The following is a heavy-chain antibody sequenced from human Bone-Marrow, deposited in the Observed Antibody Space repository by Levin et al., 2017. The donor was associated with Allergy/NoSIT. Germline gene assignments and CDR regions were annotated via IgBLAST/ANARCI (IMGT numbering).Heavy chain of an antibody. CDR1: GYTFINNY. CDR3: SRSGRVLMTASLPFDP. Sequence: PGESLKISCKASGYTFINNYIQWVRQAPGQGLEWMGRINPNNGGTFYSQKFQGRVTMTRDTSTSTVYMELSKLRSDDTAVYYCSRSGRVLMTASLPFDPWGQGTLVTVSS. CDR2: INPNNGGT. D-gene: IGHD2-15*01. J-gene: IGHJ5*02. V-gene: IGHV1-2*06.